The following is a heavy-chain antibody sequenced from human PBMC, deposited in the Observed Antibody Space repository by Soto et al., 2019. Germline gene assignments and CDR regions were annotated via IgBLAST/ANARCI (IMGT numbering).Heavy chain of an antibody. J-gene: IGHJ6*02. V-gene: IGHV1-46*01. CDR1: GYTFISYY. Sequence: ASVKVSCKASGYTFISYYMHWVRQAPGQGLEWMGIINPSGGSTSYAQKFQGRVTMTRDTSTSSVYMELSSLRSEDTAVYYCARHNGPLYVGYYYDMDVWGQGTTVTVSS. CDR3: ARHNGPLYVGYYYDMDV. D-gene: IGHD3-16*01. CDR2: INPSGGST.